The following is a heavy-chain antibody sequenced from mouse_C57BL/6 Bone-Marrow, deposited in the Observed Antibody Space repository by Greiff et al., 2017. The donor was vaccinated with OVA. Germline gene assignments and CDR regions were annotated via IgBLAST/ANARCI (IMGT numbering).Heavy chain of an antibody. CDR2: IDPNSGGT. Sequence: QVQLQQPGAELVKPGASVKLSCKASGYTFTSYWMHWVKQRPGRGLEWIGRIDPNSGGTKYNEKFKSKATLTVDKPSSTAYMQLSSLTSDDSAVYYCARSWCLYDGYPSWFAYWGQGTLVTVSA. CDR1: GYTFTSYW. J-gene: IGHJ3*01. D-gene: IGHD2-3*01. CDR3: ARSWCLYDGYPSWFAY. V-gene: IGHV1-72*01.